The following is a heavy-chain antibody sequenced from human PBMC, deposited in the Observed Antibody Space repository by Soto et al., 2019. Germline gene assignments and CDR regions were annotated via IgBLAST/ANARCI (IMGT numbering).Heavy chain of an antibody. V-gene: IGHV3-30-3*01. CDR3: ARSNPEEDRAMSHPYYFDY. Sequence: GGSLRLSCAASGFTFSSYAMHWVRQAPGKGLEWVAVISYDGSNKYYADSVKGRFTISRDNSKNTLYLQMNSLRAEDTAVYYCARSNPEEDRAMSHPYYFDYWGQGTLVTVSS. CDR1: GFTFSSYA. CDR2: ISYDGSNK. J-gene: IGHJ4*02. D-gene: IGHD5-18*01.